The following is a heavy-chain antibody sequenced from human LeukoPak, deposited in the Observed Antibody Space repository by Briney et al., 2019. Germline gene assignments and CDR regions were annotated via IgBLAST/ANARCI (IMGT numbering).Heavy chain of an antibody. CDR2: MNPNSGNT. CDR1: GYTFTSYD. V-gene: IGHV1-8*03. CDR3: ARGLEQLRMRSYYMDV. J-gene: IGHJ6*03. Sequence: GASVKVSCKASGYTFTSYDINWVRQATGQGLEWMGWMNPNSGNTGYAQKFQGRVTITRNTSISTAYMELSSLRSEDTAVYYCARGLEQLRMRSYYMDVWGKGTTVTVSS. D-gene: IGHD3-3*01.